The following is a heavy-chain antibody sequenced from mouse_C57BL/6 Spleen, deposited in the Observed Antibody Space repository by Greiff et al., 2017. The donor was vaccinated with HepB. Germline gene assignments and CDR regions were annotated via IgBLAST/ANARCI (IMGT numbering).Heavy chain of an antibody. J-gene: IGHJ1*03. D-gene: IGHD1-1*01. CDR3: TGWITTVVRYFDV. V-gene: IGHV1-15*01. CDR1: GYTFTDYE. Sequence: VKLQESGAELVRPGASVTLSCKASGYTFTDYEMHWVKQTPVHGLEWIGAIDPETGGTAYNQKFKGKAILTADKSSSTAYMELRSLTSEDSAVYYCTGWITTVVRYFDVWGTGTTVTVSS. CDR2: IDPETGGT.